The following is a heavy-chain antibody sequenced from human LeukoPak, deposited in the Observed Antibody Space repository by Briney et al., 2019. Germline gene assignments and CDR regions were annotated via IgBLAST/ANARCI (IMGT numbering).Heavy chain of an antibody. CDR1: GFTFDDYA. CDR3: AKPHLSVVDTPYFDD. CDR2: ISWNGIST. J-gene: IGHJ4*02. Sequence: GGSLRLSCAASGFTFDDYAMHWARQAPGKGLEWVSLISWNGISTYYADSVKVRFTISRDNNKNSLYLQMNSLRAEDTALYYCAKPHLSVVDTPYFDDWGQGTLVTVSS. D-gene: IGHD5-18*01. V-gene: IGHV3-43D*03.